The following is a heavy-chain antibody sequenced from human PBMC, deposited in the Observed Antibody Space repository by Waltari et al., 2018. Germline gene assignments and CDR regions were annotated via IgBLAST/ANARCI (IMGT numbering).Heavy chain of an antibody. J-gene: IGHJ4*02. CDR3: TTWGDGYNPQSTDFDY. CDR2: ISGSGDST. CDR1: GFTFSSYA. Sequence: EVQLLESGGGLVQPGGSLRLSCAASGFTFSSYAMSWVRQAPGKGLEWVSAISGSGDSTNYADSGKGRFTISRDNSKNTLYLQRNSLKTEDTAVYYCTTWGDGYNPQSTDFDYWGQGTLVTVSS. V-gene: IGHV3-23*01. D-gene: IGHD5-12*01.